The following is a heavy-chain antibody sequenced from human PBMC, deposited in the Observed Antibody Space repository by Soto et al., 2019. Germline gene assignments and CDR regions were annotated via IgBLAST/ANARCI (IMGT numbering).Heavy chain of an antibody. Sequence: SETLSLTCTVSGGCITNSYWSWIRQSPGKGLEWIGYIYYSGTTNYNPSLGSRVTISVDTSRNQLSLQLASVTAADTAVYYCAIRGHTMVRGISSQYKDVWGKGTTVTVSS. CDR1: GGCITNSY. V-gene: IGHV4-59*08. J-gene: IGHJ6*03. D-gene: IGHD3-10*01. CDR2: IYYSGTT. CDR3: AIRGHTMVRGISSQYKDV.